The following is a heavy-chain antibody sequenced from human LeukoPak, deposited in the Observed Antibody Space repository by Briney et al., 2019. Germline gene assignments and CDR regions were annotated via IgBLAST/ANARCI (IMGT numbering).Heavy chain of an antibody. CDR1: GYTFTSYG. J-gene: IGHJ4*02. CDR2: ISAYNGNT. CDR3: AREKSGSYWIFWDY. V-gene: IGHV1-18*01. Sequence: GASVKVSCKASGYTFTSYGISWVRQAPGQGLDWMGWISAYNGNTNYAQKLQGRVTVTTDTSTSTAYMEVRSLRSDDTAVYYCAREKSGSYWIFWDYWGQGTLVTVSS. D-gene: IGHD1-26*01.